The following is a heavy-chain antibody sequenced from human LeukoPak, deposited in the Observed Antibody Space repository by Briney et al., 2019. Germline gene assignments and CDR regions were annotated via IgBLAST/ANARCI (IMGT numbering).Heavy chain of an antibody. Sequence: PSETLSLTCAVYGGSFSGYYWSWIRQPPGKGLEWIGEINHSGSTNYNPSLKSRVTISVDTSKNQFSLKLSSVTVADTAVYYCARGRTRPIDYWGQGTLVTVSS. CDR3: ARGRTRPIDY. CDR1: GGSFSGYY. D-gene: IGHD1-14*01. CDR2: INHSGST. J-gene: IGHJ4*02. V-gene: IGHV4-34*01.